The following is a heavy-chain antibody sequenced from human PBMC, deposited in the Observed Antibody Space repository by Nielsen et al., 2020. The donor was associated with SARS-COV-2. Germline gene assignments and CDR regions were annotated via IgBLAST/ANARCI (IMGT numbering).Heavy chain of an antibody. V-gene: IGHV3-11*04. Sequence: GGSLRLSCAASGFTFSSYWMSWIRQAPGKGLEWVSYISSSGSTIYYADSVKGRFTISRDNAKNSLYLQMNSLRAEDTAVYYCARCSTSCYHAFDIWGQGTMVTVSS. CDR1: GFTFSSYW. J-gene: IGHJ3*02. CDR3: ARCSTSCYHAFDI. CDR2: ISSSGSTI. D-gene: IGHD2-2*01.